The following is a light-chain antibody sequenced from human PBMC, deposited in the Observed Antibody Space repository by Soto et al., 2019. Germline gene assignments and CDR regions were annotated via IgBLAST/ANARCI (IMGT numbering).Light chain of an antibody. J-gene: IGLJ1*01. CDR2: DVS. CDR3: SSYTSSSPYV. CDR1: SSDVGGYKY. V-gene: IGLV2-14*03. Sequence: QSSLTQPASVSGSPGQSITISCTGTSSDVGGYKYVSWYQQHPGKAPKLMIFDVSNRPSGVSNRFSGSKSGNTASLTISGLQAEDEGDYYCSSYTSSSPYVVGKGTKVTVL.